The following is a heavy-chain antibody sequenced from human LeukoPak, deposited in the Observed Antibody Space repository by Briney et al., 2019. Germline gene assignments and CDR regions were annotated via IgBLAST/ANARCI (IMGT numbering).Heavy chain of an antibody. CDR3: ARDAIRGYSYGYHSGAANWFDP. Sequence: ASVKVPCKASGYTFTGYYMHWVRQAPGQGLEWMGWINPNIGGTNYAQKFQGRVTMTRDTSISTAYMELSRLRSDDTAVYYCARDAIRGYSYGYHSGAANWFDPWGQGTLVTVSS. J-gene: IGHJ5*02. V-gene: IGHV1-2*02. CDR1: GYTFTGYY. D-gene: IGHD5-18*01. CDR2: INPNIGGT.